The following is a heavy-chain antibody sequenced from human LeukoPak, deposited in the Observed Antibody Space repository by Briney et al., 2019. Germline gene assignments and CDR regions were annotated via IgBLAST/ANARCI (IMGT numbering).Heavy chain of an antibody. J-gene: IGHJ4*02. D-gene: IGHD3-3*01. CDR3: ARWYDFWSGYWIDY. Sequence: ASVKVSCKASGYTFTSYGISWVRQAPGQGLEWMGWISAYNGNTNYAQKLQGRVTMTTDTSTSTAYMELRSLRSDGTAVYYCARWYDFWSGYWIDYWGQGTLVTVSS. CDR2: ISAYNGNT. V-gene: IGHV1-18*01. CDR1: GYTFTSYG.